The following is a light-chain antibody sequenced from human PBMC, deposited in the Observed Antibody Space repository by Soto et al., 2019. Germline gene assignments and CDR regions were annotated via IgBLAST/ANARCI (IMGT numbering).Light chain of an antibody. J-gene: IGLJ2*01. CDR3: GTWDTSLSAVV. CDR2: DTN. Sequence: QSVLTQPPSVSAAPGQKVTISCSGSNSNVGRNDVSWYQHLPGTAPKLLIYDTNKRPSVIPDRFSGSRSGTSATLVVTGLQTGDEADYYCGTWDTSLSAVVFGGGTKLTVL. CDR1: NSNVGRND. V-gene: IGLV1-51*01.